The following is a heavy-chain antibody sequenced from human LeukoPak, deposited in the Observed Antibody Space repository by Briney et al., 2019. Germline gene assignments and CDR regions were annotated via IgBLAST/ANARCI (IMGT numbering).Heavy chain of an antibody. CDR1: GASMSASTYY. CDR3: ARDGVLPLDY. CDR2: IYYSGST. V-gene: IGHV4-30-4*08. J-gene: IGHJ4*02. Sequence: SETLSLTCSVSGASMSASTYYWAWVRQPPGEGLDWIGYIYYSGSTYYNPSLKSRVTISVDTSKNQFSLKLSSVTAADTAVYYCARDGVLPLDYWGQGTLVTVSS. D-gene: IGHD2/OR15-2a*01.